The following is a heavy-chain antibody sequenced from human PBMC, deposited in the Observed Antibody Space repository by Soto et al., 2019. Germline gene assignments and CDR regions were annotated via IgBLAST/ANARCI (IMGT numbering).Heavy chain of an antibody. V-gene: IGHV4-34*01. CDR2: INHSGST. Sequence: SETLSLTCAVYGGSFSGYYWSWIRQPPGKGLEWIGEINHSGSTNYNPSLKSRVTISVDTSKNQFSLKLSSVTAADTAVYYCARGLTARPFRTVDYMDVWGKGTTVTVSS. D-gene: IGHD6-6*01. CDR1: GGSFSGYY. J-gene: IGHJ6*03. CDR3: ARGLTARPFRTVDYMDV.